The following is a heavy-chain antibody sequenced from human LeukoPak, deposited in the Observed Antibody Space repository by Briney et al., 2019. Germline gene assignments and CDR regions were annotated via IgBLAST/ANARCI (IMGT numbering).Heavy chain of an antibody. CDR3: ATSTAGYCSGRICSPYYFHYGINV. V-gene: IGHV3-30*03. CDR2: VSYDGSNK. D-gene: IGHD2-15*01. CDR1: GGSFSGYY. Sequence: LSLTCAVYGGSFSGYYWSWIRQPPGKGLEWVAVVSYDGSNKNYLDSMKGRFIISRDNHNSTVYLQMNSLRAEDTAVYYCATSTAGYCSGRICSPYYFHYGINVRGPGTTVIVSS. J-gene: IGHJ6*01.